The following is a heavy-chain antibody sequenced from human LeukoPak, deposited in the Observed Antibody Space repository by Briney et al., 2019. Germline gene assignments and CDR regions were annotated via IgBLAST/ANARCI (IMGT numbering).Heavy chain of an antibody. CDR2: ISAYNGNT. D-gene: IGHD3-3*01. J-gene: IGHJ6*02. V-gene: IGHV1-18*01. Sequence: GASVKVSCKASGYTFTSYGISWVRQAPGQGLEWMGWISAYNGNTNYAQKLQGRVTMTTDTSTSTAYMELRSLRSDDTAVYYCASSDFWSGSYYYYGMDVWGQGTTVTVSS. CDR1: GYTFTSYG. CDR3: ASSDFWSGSYYYYGMDV.